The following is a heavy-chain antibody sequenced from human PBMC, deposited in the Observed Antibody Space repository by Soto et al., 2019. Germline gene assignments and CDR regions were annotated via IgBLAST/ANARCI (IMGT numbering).Heavy chain of an antibody. V-gene: IGHV1-69*01. J-gene: IGHJ6*02. CDR1: GGTFSSYA. Sequence: QVQLVQSGAEVKKPGSSVKVSCKASGGTFSSYAISWVRQAPGQGLERMGGIIPIFGTANYAQKFQGRVTITADESTSTAYMELRSLRSEDTAVYYWTRGYCSCGSCSYYYGMDVWGQGTTVTVSS. CDR2: IIPIFGTA. CDR3: TRGYCSCGSCSYYYGMDV. D-gene: IGHD2-15*01.